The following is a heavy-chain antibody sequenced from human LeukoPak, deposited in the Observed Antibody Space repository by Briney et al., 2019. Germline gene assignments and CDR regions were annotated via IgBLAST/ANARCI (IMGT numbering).Heavy chain of an antibody. CDR2: ISASGGST. D-gene: IGHD3-10*01. Sequence: PGGSLRLSCAASGFTFSSYAMSWVRQAPGKGLEWVSGISASGGSTYNADPVKGRFTISRDNSKNTLSLQMNSLRDEDTAVYYCARSGSGSNFLEYWGQGTLVTVSS. V-gene: IGHV3-23*01. CDR1: GFTFSSYA. CDR3: ARSGSGSNFLEY. J-gene: IGHJ4*02.